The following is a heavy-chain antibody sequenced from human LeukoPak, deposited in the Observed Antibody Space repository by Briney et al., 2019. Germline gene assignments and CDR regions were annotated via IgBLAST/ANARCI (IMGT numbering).Heavy chain of an antibody. D-gene: IGHD3-16*01. V-gene: IGHV3-30*18. CDR3: AKSPFFFRLNWFDP. Sequence: GRSLRLSCAASGFTFSSYGMHWVRQAPGKGLEWVAVISYDGSNKYYADSVKGRFTIPRDNSKNTLYLQMNSLRAEDTAVYYCAKSPFFFRLNWFDPWGQGTLVTVSS. CDR2: ISYDGSNK. CDR1: GFTFSSYG. J-gene: IGHJ5*02.